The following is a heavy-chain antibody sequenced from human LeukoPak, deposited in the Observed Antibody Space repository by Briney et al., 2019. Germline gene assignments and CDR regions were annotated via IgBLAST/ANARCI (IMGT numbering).Heavy chain of an antibody. Sequence: PGGSLRLSCAASGFTFSSYWMSWVRQASGKGLVWVANIKQDGSEKYYVESVKGRFTISRDNAKNSLYLQMNSLRAEDTAVYYCARDEPNLYSGSLGWGQGTLVTVSS. V-gene: IGHV3-7*04. J-gene: IGHJ4*02. D-gene: IGHD1-26*01. CDR1: GFTFSSYW. CDR2: IKQDGSEK. CDR3: ARDEPNLYSGSLG.